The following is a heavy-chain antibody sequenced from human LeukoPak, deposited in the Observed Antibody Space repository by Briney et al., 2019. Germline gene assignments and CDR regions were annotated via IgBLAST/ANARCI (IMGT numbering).Heavy chain of an antibody. CDR1: GGSISSYY. D-gene: IGHD6-6*01. CDR2: IYYSGST. J-gene: IGHJ5*02. Sequence: PSETLSLTCTVSGGSISSYYWSWIRQPPGKGLEWIGYIYYSGSTNYNPSLKSRVTISVDTSKNQFTLKLSSVTAADTAVYYCARGFLSIAARPGWFDPWGQGTLVTVSS. V-gene: IGHV4-59*01. CDR3: ARGFLSIAARPGWFDP.